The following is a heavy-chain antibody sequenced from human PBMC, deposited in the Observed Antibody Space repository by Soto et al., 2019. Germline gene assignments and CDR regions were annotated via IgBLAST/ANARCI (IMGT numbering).Heavy chain of an antibody. Sequence: SETLSLTCAVYGGSFSGYYWSWIRQPPGKGLEWIGEINHSGSTYYNPSLKSRVTISVDTSKNQFSLKLSSVTAADTAVYYCARELAVPAANNWFDPWGQGTLVTVSS. CDR3: ARELAVPAANNWFDP. V-gene: IGHV4-34*09. D-gene: IGHD2-2*01. J-gene: IGHJ5*02. CDR1: GGSFSGYY. CDR2: INHSGST.